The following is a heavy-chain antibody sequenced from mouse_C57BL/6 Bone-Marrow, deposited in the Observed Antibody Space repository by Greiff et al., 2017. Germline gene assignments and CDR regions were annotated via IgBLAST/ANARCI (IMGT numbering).Heavy chain of an antibody. CDR1: GYTFTDYY. V-gene: IGHV1-26*01. Sequence: EVKLQQSGPELVKPGASVKISCKASGYTFTDYYMNWVKQSHGKSLEWIGDINPNNGGTSYNQKFKGKATLTVDKSSSTAYMELRGLTSEDSAVYYCARGGYYYGSSPQAWFAYWGQGTLVTVSA. CDR3: ARGGYYYGSSPQAWFAY. CDR2: INPNNGGT. J-gene: IGHJ3*01. D-gene: IGHD1-1*01.